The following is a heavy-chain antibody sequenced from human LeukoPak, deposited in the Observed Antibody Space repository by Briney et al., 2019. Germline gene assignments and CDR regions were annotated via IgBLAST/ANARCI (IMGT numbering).Heavy chain of an antibody. J-gene: IGHJ4*02. CDR2: IFHSGRA. Sequence: SETLSLTCTVSGYSITSDYFWGWLRQTPGKGLEWFGSIFHSGRAYYSPSLKSRVTISVDTSNNQFSLKLSSVTAADTAVYYCARGRTVTPIVVVVAATIARAYYFDYWGQGTLVTVSS. CDR3: ARGRTVTPIVVVVAATIARAYYFDY. CDR1: GYSITSDYF. D-gene: IGHD2-15*01. V-gene: IGHV4-38-2*02.